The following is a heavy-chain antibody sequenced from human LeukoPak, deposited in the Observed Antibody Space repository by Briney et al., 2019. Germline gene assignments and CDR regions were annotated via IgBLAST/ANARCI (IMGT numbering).Heavy chain of an antibody. CDR1: GGSISSYY. V-gene: IGHV4-59*01. CDR2: IYYSGST. Sequence: SETLSLTCTVSGGSISSYYWSWIRQPPGKGLEWIGYIYYSGSTNYNPSLKSRVTISVDTSKNQFSLKLSSVTAADTAVYYCARGTIDGNSYFDYWGQGTQVTVSS. J-gene: IGHJ4*02. CDR3: ARGTIDGNSYFDY. D-gene: IGHD4-23*01.